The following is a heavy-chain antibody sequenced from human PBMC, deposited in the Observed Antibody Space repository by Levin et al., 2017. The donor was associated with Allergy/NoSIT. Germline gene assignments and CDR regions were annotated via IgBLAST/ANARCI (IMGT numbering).Heavy chain of an antibody. CDR2: ISYDGSNE. D-gene: IGHD5-18*01. V-gene: IGHV3-30*18. CDR1: GFTFSSYG. Sequence: PGGSLRLSCAASGFTFSSYGMHWVRQAPGKGLEWVAVISYDGSNEYYADSVKGRFTVSRDNSKNTLYLQMNSLRAEDTAVYYCANIPSGYTFFDYWGQGTLVTVSS. CDR3: ANIPSGYTFFDY. J-gene: IGHJ4*02.